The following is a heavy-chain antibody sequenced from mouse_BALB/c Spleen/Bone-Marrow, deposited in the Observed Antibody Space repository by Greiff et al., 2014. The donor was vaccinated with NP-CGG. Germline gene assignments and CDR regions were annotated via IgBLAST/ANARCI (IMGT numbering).Heavy chain of an antibody. CDR3: AIYYYGSSGFAY. V-gene: IGHV14-3*02. Sequence: EVQLQQSGAELVKPGASVKLSCTASGFNIKDTYMHWVNQRPEQGLEWIGRIDPANGNTKYDPKFQGKATITADTSSNTAYLQLSSLTSEDTAVYYCAIYYYGSSGFAYWGQGTLVTVSA. J-gene: IGHJ3*01. CDR2: IDPANGNT. CDR1: GFNIKDTY. D-gene: IGHD1-1*01.